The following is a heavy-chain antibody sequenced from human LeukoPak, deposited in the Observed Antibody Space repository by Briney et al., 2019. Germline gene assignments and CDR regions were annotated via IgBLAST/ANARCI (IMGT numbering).Heavy chain of an antibody. J-gene: IGHJ4*02. V-gene: IGHV4-34*01. Sequence: PSETLSLTCAVYGGSFSGYYWSWIRQPPGKGLEWIGEINHSRSTNYNPSLKSRVTISVDTSKNQFSLKLSSVTAADTAVYYCARGSLYCSGGSCYRPGLWYWGQGTLVTVSS. CDR3: ARGSLYCSGGSCYRPGLWY. CDR1: GGSFSGYY. D-gene: IGHD2-15*01. CDR2: INHSRST.